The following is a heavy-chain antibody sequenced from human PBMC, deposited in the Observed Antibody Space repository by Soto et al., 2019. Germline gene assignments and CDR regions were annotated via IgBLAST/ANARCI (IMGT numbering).Heavy chain of an antibody. CDR1: GYSFTSYW. CDR2: IDPSDSYT. CDR3: ARQGFYWSGSHYYYYYGMDV. V-gene: IGHV5-10-1*01. J-gene: IGHJ6*02. Sequence: PGESLKISCKGSGYSFTSYWISWVRQMPGKGLEWMGRIDPSDSYTNYSPSFQGHVTISADKSIGTAYLQWSSLKASDTAMYYCARQGFYWSGSHYYYYYGMDVWGQGTTVTVSS. D-gene: IGHD3-3*01.